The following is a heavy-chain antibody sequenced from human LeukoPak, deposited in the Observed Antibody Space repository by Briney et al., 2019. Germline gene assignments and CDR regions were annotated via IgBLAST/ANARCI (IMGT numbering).Heavy chain of an antibody. D-gene: IGHD6-19*01. V-gene: IGHV3-7*03. CDR2: VKGDGSAT. CDR3: AKSLAVTTYGGGFDP. J-gene: IGHJ5*02. CDR1: GFIFADYW. Sequence: GGSLRLSCAASGFIFADYWMNWVRQAPGRGLEWLASVKGDGSATSYVDSVKGRFTISRDNAKNSLYLQMNSLRAEDTALYYCAKSLAVTTYGGGFDPWGQGTLVTVSS.